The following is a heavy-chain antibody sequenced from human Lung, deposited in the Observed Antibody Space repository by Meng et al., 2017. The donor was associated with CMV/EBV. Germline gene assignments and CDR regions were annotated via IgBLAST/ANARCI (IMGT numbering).Heavy chain of an antibody. J-gene: IGHJ4*02. CDR3: ARRVRYCNNNNCQTLGFGY. CDR2: IYSGDLHS. D-gene: IGHD2-8*01. V-gene: IGHV5-51*01. CDR1: GYIFTSYW. Sequence: ESXKISXKGSGYIFTSYWIGWVRQMPGQGLEWMGMIYSGDLHSRYSPSFQGQVTISADKSISTVYLQWSSLKASDTAVYYCARRVRYCNNNNCQTLGFGYWGQGTLVTVSS.